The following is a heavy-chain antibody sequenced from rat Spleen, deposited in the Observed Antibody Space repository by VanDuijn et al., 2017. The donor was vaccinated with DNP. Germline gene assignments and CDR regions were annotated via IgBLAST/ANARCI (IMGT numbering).Heavy chain of an antibody. CDR2: ITTSGDIS. CDR3: ARGGRSYFDY. Sequence: EVQLVESGGDLVQPGRSLKLSCAASGLTFTNYDMVWVRQAPTKGLEWVASITTSGDISYYPDSVKGRFTISRDNAKNTLYLQMNSLRSEDTATYYCARGGRSYFDYWGQGVMVTVSS. CDR1: GLTFTNYD. V-gene: IGHV5S13*01. D-gene: IGHD1-11*01. J-gene: IGHJ2*01.